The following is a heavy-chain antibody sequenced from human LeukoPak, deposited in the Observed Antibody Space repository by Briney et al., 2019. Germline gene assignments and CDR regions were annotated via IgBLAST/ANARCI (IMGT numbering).Heavy chain of an antibody. CDR2: ISGSSSTI. V-gene: IGHV3-48*02. D-gene: IGHD5-24*01. Sequence: GGSLRLSCAASGFTFSSYSMNWVRQAPGKGLEWVSYISGSSSTIYYADSVKGRFTISRDNAKNSLYLQMNSLREEDTAVYYCARADGYNLDYWGQGTLVTVSS. CDR1: GFTFSSYS. CDR3: ARADGYNLDY. J-gene: IGHJ4*02.